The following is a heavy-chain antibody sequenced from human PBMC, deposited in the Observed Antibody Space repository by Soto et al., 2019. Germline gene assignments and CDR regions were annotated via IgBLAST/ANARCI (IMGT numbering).Heavy chain of an antibody. V-gene: IGHV1-18*01. CDR2: INADYGDT. D-gene: IGHD5-18*01. J-gene: IGHJ6*02. CDR1: GYTFYSHS. CDR3: ARCIQEDYYYGMDV. Sequence: QAQLVQSGAEVRKPGASVKVSCKASGYTFYSHSISWVRQAPGQGLEWMGRINADYGDTQYSQKFRGRVTMTTDTYTTTVYMELTNLRSDDTAVYYCARCIQEDYYYGMDVWGQGTTVTVSS.